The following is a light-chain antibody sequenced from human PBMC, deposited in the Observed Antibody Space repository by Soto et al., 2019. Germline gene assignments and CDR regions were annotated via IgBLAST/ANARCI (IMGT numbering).Light chain of an antibody. V-gene: IGKV3-20*01. J-gene: IGKJ4*01. CDR3: QQYGSSPT. CDR2: GAS. Sequence: EIVMTQSPATLYVSPGERATLSCRASQSVSSNLAWYQQKPGQAPRLLIYGASNRATGIPDRFSGSGSGTDFTLTISRLEPEDSAVYYCQQYGSSPTFGGGTKVDI. CDR1: QSVSSN.